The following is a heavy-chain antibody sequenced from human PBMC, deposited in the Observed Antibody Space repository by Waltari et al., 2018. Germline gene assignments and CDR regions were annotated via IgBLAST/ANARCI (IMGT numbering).Heavy chain of an antibody. CDR1: GFIFDDYA. Sequence: EVQLVESGGGLVQPGRSLRLSCTASGFIFDDYAMSWFRQAPWKGLEWVAFIRSKAYGVTTEYAASVKGRFTISRDDSKSIAYLQMNSLKTEDTAVYYCTRADAYCGADCYFFFDFWGQGTLVTVSS. CDR3: TRADAYCGADCYFFFDF. J-gene: IGHJ4*02. D-gene: IGHD2-21*02. CDR2: IRSKAYGVTT. V-gene: IGHV3-49*03.